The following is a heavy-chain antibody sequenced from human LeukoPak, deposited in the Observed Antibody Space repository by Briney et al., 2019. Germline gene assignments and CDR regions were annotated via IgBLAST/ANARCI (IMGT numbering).Heavy chain of an antibody. V-gene: IGHV4-59*01. CDR3: ARVGTTIVVSYYYYYMDV. Sequence: SETLSLTCTVSGGSISSYYWSWIRQPPGKGLEWSGYIYYSGSTNYNPSLKSRVTISVDTSKNQFSLKLSSVTAADTAVYYCARVGTTIVVSYYYYYMDVWGKGTTVTVSS. D-gene: IGHD1-7*01. CDR1: GGSISSYY. J-gene: IGHJ6*03. CDR2: IYYSGST.